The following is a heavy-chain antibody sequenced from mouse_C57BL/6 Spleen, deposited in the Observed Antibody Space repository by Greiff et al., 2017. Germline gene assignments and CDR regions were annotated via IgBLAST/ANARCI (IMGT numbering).Heavy chain of an antibody. CDR1: GYTFTSYW. Sequence: QVQLKQSGAELAKPGASVKLSCKASGYTFTSYWMHWVKPRPGQGLEWIGYINPSSGYTKYNQKFKDKATLTADKSSSTAYMQLSSLTYEDSAVYYCASGPNTDWYFDVWGTGTTVTVPS. CDR3: ASGPNTDWYFDV. V-gene: IGHV1-7*01. J-gene: IGHJ1*03. CDR2: INPSSGYT. D-gene: IGHD1-1*01.